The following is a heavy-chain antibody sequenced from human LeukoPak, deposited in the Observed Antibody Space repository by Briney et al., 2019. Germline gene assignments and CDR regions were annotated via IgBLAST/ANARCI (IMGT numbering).Heavy chain of an antibody. CDR3: AKDRSTTWSFDY. CDR2: ISKDGSRK. CDR1: GFTLSFSG. V-gene: IGHV3-30*02. D-gene: IGHD6-13*01. J-gene: IGHJ4*01. Sequence: PGGSLRLACPAAGFTLSFSGIGCVRQAPGRGLGWLAFISKDGSRKYFADSVKGRFTISRDNSKNTLFLQMNSLRTEDTAVYYCAKDRSTTWSFDYWGHGTPVTVS.